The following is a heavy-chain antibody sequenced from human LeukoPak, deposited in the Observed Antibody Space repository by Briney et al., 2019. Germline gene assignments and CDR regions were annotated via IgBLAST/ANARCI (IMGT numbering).Heavy chain of an antibody. CDR2: IFYSGST. D-gene: IGHD6-13*01. J-gene: IGHJ4*02. CDR3: ASGPYPAAGTDHQFDY. Sequence: SETLSLTCTVSGDSISSYYWSWIRQPPGKGLEWIGYIFYSGSTLYNPTLQSRVTISVDTSKNQFSLKLTSVTAADTAVYYCASGPYPAAGTDHQFDYWGQGTLVTVSS. CDR1: GDSISSYY. V-gene: IGHV4-59*01.